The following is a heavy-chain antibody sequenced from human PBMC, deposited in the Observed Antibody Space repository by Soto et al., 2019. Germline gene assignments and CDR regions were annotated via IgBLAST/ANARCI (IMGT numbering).Heavy chain of an antibody. CDR2: INPSGGST. V-gene: IGHV1-46*01. CDR3: ERVRLADGAFDI. Sequence: QVQLVQSGAEVKKPGASVKVSCKASGYTFTSYYMHWVRQAPGQGLEWMGIINPSGGSTSYAQKFQGRVTMTKDTSTSTGDMELRRLRSDDTAVYYCERVRLADGAFDIWGQGTLVTVSS. J-gene: IGHJ3*02. CDR1: GYTFTSYY.